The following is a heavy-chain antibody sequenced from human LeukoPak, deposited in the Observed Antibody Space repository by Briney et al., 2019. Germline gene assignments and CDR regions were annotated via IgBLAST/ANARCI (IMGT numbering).Heavy chain of an antibody. CDR3: AREIPRGSSFDY. CDR1: GFTFSSYT. V-gene: IGHV3-30-3*01. CDR2: ILYDGSNK. J-gene: IGHJ4*02. D-gene: IGHD6-13*01. Sequence: PGRSLRLSCVVSGFTFSSYTMHWVRQAPGKGLEWVGVILYDGSNKYYADSVKGRFTISRDNSKSTLYMQVNSLRAEDTAVYYCAREIPRGSSFDYWGQGTLVTVSS.